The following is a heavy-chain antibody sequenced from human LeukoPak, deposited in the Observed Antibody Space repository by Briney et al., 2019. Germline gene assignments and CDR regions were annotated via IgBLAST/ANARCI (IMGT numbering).Heavy chain of an antibody. J-gene: IGHJ4*02. CDR3: ARGRMRWPVDY. CDR2: INHSGST. CDR1: GGSFXGYY. Sequence: TLSXTCAVXGGSFXGYYWSWIRQPPGKGLEWIGEINHSGSTNYNPSLKSRVTISVDTSKNQFSLKLSSVTAADTAVYYCARGRMRWPVDYWGQGTLVTVSS. D-gene: IGHD1-14*01. V-gene: IGHV4-34*01.